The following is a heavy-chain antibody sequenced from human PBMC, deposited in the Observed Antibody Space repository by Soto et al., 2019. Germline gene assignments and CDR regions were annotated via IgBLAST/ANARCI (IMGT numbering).Heavy chain of an antibody. J-gene: IGHJ5*02. CDR3: AKANFIAARPAGGWFDP. D-gene: IGHD6-6*01. Sequence: SLRLSCAASGFTFDDYAMHWVRQAPGKGLEWVSGISWNSGSIGYADSVKGRFTISRDNAKKSLYLQMNSLRAEDTALYYCAKANFIAARPAGGWFDPWGQGTLVTVSS. CDR2: ISWNSGSI. V-gene: IGHV3-9*01. CDR1: GFTFDDYA.